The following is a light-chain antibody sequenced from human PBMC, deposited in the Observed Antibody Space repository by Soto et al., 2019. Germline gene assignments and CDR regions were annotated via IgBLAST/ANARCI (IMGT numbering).Light chain of an antibody. CDR1: QSVTRN. CDR2: DAS. CDR3: QQYNNWPPWT. V-gene: IGKV3-15*01. J-gene: IGKJ1*01. Sequence: EIVMTQSPATLSVSPGERATLSCRTSQSVTRNLAWFQQKPGQAPRLLIYDASTRATGIPGRFSGSGSGTEFTLTIPSLKSEDSAVYFCQQYNNWPPWTFGLGTKVEIK.